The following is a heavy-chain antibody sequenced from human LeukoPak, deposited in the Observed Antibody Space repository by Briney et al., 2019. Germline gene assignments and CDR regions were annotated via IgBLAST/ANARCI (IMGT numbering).Heavy chain of an antibody. CDR3: ARDLVMLMVYAIGGGFDY. CDR2: ISSSSSYI. Sequence: GGSLRLSCAASGFTFSSYSMNWVRQAPGKGLEWVSSISSSSSYIYYADSVKGRFTISRDNAKNSLYLQTNSLRAEDTAVYYCARDLVMLMVYAIGGGFDYWGQGTLVTVSS. J-gene: IGHJ4*02. CDR1: GFTFSSYS. D-gene: IGHD2-8*01. V-gene: IGHV3-21*01.